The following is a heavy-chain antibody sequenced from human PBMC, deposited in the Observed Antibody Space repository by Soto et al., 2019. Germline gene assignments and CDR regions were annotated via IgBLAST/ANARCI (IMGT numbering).Heavy chain of an antibody. CDR1: GFTFCTFW. CDR3: ARDFEY. J-gene: IGHJ4*02. Sequence: EVQLVESGGGLVQPGGSLRLSCEASGFTFCTFWMHWVRQAPGKGLVWVSRINSDGSSTNYADSVKGRVTISRDNAKNMLYLQMNSLRADDTAVYYCARDFEYWGQGTLVTVSS. CDR2: INSDGSST. V-gene: IGHV3-74*01.